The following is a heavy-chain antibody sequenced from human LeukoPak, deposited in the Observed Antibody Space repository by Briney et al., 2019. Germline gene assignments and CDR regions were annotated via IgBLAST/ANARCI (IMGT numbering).Heavy chain of an antibody. V-gene: IGHV3-21*04. CDR3: AKVGNYYGSGSHVYYYYYMDV. Sequence: GGSLRLSCAASGFTFSSYNMNWVRQAPGKGLEGVSYISSSSSYIYYADSVKGRFTISRDNAKNSLYLQMNSLRAEDTAVYYCAKVGNYYGSGSHVYYYYYMDVWGKGTTVTVSS. D-gene: IGHD3-10*01. J-gene: IGHJ6*03. CDR1: GFTFSSYN. CDR2: ISSSSSYI.